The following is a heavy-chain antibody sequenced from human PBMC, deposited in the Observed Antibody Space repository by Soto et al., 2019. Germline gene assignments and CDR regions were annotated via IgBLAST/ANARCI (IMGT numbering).Heavy chain of an antibody. CDR2: ISYDGSNK. D-gene: IGHD4-17*01. CDR3: ARGGHGDYVVFGY. V-gene: IGHV3-30*03. J-gene: IGHJ4*02. CDR1: GFTFSSYG. Sequence: PGGSLRLSCAASGFTFSSYGMHWVRQAPGKGLEWVAVISYDGSNKYYADSVKGRFTISRDNSKNTLYLQMNSLRAEDTAVYYCARGGHGDYVVFGYWGQGTLVPVSS.